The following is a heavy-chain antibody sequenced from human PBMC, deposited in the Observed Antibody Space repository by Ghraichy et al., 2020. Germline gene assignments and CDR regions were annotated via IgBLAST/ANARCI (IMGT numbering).Heavy chain of an antibody. Sequence: SETLSLTCTVTGDSVTSTSLFWDWIRQSPGKGLEWIGSVDYSGSAYYNPSLKSRVSMSVDTSKNQFSLRLAAVTAADTALYYCSAYCNSGGCYTTSLHWGQGTPVIVSS. CDR3: SAYCNSGGCYTTSLH. CDR1: GDSVTSTSLF. J-gene: IGHJ1*01. V-gene: IGHV4-39*01. CDR2: VDYSGSA. D-gene: IGHD2-15*01.